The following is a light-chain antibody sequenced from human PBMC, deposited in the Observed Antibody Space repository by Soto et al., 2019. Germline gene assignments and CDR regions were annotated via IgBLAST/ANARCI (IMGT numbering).Light chain of an antibody. CDR3: PQYCSSPYT. V-gene: IGKV3-20*01. CDR1: QSVSSSY. Sequence: EIVLTQSPGTLSLSPGERATLSCRASQSVSSSYLAWYQQKPGQAPRLLIYGASSRATGIPDRFSASGSGTDFTLTISRLEPDEFAVYYGPQYCSSPYTFGQGTKLESK. CDR2: GAS. J-gene: IGKJ2*01.